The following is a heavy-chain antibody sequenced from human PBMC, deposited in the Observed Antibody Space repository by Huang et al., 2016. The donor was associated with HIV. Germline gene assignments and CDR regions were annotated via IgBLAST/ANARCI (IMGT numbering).Heavy chain of an antibody. V-gene: IGHV1-8*01. Sequence: QVQLVQSGAEVKKPGASVQVSCKASGYTFSNYDINWVRQAPGQGLEGMGWMNPNRGNTGYAREFQGRVTMTRSTSISTAYRELSRLRFEDTAVYYCATLPPVNYGRSGGRVRDYWGQGSLVTVSS. J-gene: IGHJ4*02. CDR3: ATLPPVNYGRSGGRVRDY. D-gene: IGHD2-15*01. CDR1: GYTFSNYD. CDR2: MNPNRGNT.